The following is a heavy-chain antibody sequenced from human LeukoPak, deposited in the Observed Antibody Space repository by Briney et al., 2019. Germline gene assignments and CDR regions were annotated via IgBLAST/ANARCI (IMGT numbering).Heavy chain of an antibody. J-gene: IGHJ5*02. CDR1: GYIFTNHY. Sequence: ASVKVSCKASGYIFTNHYMHWVRQAPGQGLERMGLINPSGSSTLYAEKFRGRIIMTRDMSTATDYMELSSLRSEDTAVYYCARDNSIADRGWWFDPWGQGTLVTVSS. V-gene: IGHV1-46*01. CDR3: ARDNSIADRGWWFDP. D-gene: IGHD4-23*01. CDR2: INPSGSST.